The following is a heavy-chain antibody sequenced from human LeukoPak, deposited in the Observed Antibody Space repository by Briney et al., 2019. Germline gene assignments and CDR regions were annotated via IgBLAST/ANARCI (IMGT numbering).Heavy chain of an antibody. Sequence: GASVKVSCKASGYTFASYDVNWVRQATGQGLEWMGWMNPNSCNTGFAKKFPGRVTMTRKTSISPAYMELTSLTSEDTAVYYCARDNGYRTPHYFDFWGQGTLVTVSS. V-gene: IGHV1-8*01. J-gene: IGHJ4*02. CDR2: MNPNSCNT. CDR3: ARDNGYRTPHYFDF. D-gene: IGHD5-18*01. CDR1: GYTFASYD.